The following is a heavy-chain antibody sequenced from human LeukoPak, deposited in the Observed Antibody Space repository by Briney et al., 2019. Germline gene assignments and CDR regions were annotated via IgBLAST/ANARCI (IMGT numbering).Heavy chain of an antibody. CDR3: AKDHSSGWQDKYFQH. CDR2: ISGGGVST. J-gene: IGHJ1*01. CDR1: GFIFSSYA. Sequence: GGSLRLSCAASGFIFSSYAMNWVRQAPGKGLEWVSGISGGGVSTYYADSVKGRFTISRDNSKNTLYLQMNSLRAEDTAVYYCAKDHSSGWQDKYFQHWGQGTLVTVSS. V-gene: IGHV3-23*01. D-gene: IGHD6-19*01.